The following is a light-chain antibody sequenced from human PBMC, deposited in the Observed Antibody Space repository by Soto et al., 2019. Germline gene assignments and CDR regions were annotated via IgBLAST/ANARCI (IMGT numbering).Light chain of an antibody. Sequence: EIVXXXXPXXLSVSPGERATLSCRASQSVSNNLAWYQQKPGQAPRLLIYHASTRATGIPARFSGSGSGTEFTLTISSLQSEDFAVYYCQQYNKWPLTFGGGTKVEIK. CDR1: QSVSNN. CDR3: QQYNKWPLT. J-gene: IGKJ4*01. CDR2: HAS. V-gene: IGKV3-15*01.